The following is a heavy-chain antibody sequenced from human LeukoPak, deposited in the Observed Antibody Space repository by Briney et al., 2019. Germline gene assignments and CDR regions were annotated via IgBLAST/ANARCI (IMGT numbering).Heavy chain of an antibody. CDR3: ARHGGSYTFDY. CDR2: IHYTGST. CDR1: GGSISNAAYY. V-gene: IGHV4-30-4*01. D-gene: IGHD1-26*01. Sequence: PSETLSLTCTVSGGSISNAAYYWSWIRQPPGKGLEWIGYIHYTGSTYYNPSLKSRVTISVDTSKNQFSLKLNSVTAADTAVYYCARHGGSYTFDYWGQGTLVTVSS. J-gene: IGHJ4*02.